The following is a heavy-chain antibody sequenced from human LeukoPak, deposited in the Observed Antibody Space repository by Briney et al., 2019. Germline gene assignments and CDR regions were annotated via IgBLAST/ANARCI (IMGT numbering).Heavy chain of an antibody. J-gene: IGHJ3*02. CDR2: IYYSGST. CDR3: ARPKGDAFDI. Sequence: SETLSPTCTVSGGSISSYYWSWIRQPPGKGLEWIGYIYYSGSTNYNPSLKSRVTISVDTSKNQFSLKLSSVTAADTAVYYCARPKGDAFDIWGQGTMVTVSS. CDR1: GGSISSYY. V-gene: IGHV4-59*08.